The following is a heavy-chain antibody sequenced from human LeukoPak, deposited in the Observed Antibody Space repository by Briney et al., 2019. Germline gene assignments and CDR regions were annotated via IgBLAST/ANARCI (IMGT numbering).Heavy chain of an antibody. CDR3: ARDGSGYAVTTPRDAFDI. CDR2: ISSSGSTI. V-gene: IGHV3-48*03. Sequence: PGGSLRLSCAASGFTFSSYEMNWVRQAPGKGLEWVSYISSSGSTIYYADSVKGRFTISRDNAKNSLYPQMNSLRAEDTAVYYCARDGSGYAVTTPRDAFDIWGQGTMVTVSS. CDR1: GFTFSSYE. J-gene: IGHJ3*02. D-gene: IGHD4-17*01.